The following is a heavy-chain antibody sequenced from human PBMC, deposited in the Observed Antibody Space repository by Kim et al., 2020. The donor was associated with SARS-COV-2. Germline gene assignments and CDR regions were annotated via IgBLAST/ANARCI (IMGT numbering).Heavy chain of an antibody. Sequence: SETLSLTCTVSGGSISSSYYYWGWIRQPPGKGLDWIGTVYYSGTSYYNPSLKSRVTISVDTSENQFSLKLTSVTAADTAVYYCARSYYDIFTGHHWFDP. D-gene: IGHD3-9*01. J-gene: IGHJ5*02. CDR2: VYYSGTS. CDR1: GGSISSSYYY. CDR3: ARSYYDIFTGHHWFDP. V-gene: IGHV4-39*01.